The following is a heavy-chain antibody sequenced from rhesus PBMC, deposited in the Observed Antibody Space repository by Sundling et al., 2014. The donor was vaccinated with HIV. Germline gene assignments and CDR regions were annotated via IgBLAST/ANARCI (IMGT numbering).Heavy chain of an antibody. CDR3: ARVKSGSYSLRFDS. D-gene: IGHD3-16*01. V-gene: IGHV4-76*01. J-gene: IGHJ4*01. CDR1: GAAVSGGHG. Sequence: QVQLQESGPGLLKPSETLSLTCAVSGAAVSGGHGWGWIRQSPGKGLEWIGSIYSSNGNTFYNPSLKSRVTISTDTSKNQFSLKLTSVTAADTAMYYCARVKSGSYSLRFDSWGQGVLVTVSS. CDR2: IYSSNGNT.